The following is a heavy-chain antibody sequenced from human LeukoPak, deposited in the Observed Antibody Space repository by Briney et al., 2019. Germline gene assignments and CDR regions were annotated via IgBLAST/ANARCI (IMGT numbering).Heavy chain of an antibody. Sequence: PGGSLRLSCAASGFTFSSYAMSWVRQAPGKGLEWVSARSVSGGSTYYADSLQDRFAISRDNSKNTLYLQMNSLRAEDTAVYYCAKDNGYYDSSSYYGYWGQGTLVTVSS. D-gene: IGHD3-22*01. CDR3: AKDNGYYDSSSYYGY. V-gene: IGHV3-23*01. CDR2: RSVSGGST. J-gene: IGHJ4*02. CDR1: GFTFSSYA.